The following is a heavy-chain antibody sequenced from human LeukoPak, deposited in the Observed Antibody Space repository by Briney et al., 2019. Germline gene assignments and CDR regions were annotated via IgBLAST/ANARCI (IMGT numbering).Heavy chain of an antibody. CDR1: GYTFTSYG. CDR2: ISAYNGNT. V-gene: IGHV1-18*01. D-gene: IGHD4-23*01. Sequence: ASVKVSCKDSGYTFTSYGISWVRQAPGQGLEWMGWISAYNGNTNYAQKLQGRVTMTTDTSTSTAYMELRSLRSDDTAVYYCARVNSRIYYYYMDVWGKGTTVTVSS. CDR3: ARVNSRIYYYYMDV. J-gene: IGHJ6*03.